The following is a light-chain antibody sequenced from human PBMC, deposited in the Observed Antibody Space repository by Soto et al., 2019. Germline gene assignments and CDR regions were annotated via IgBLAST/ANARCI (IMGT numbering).Light chain of an antibody. CDR1: SSDVGKYDY. CDR3: QCYDNSLGANVL. J-gene: IGLJ2*01. CDR2: EVS. V-gene: IGLV2-8*01. Sequence: QSVLTQPPSASGSPGQSVTISCTGTSSDVGKYDYVSWFQHHPGKAPKLIIYEVSKRPSGVPDRFSGSKSGSTASLTVSGLQTEDEAVYYCQCYDNSLGANVLFGGGTKLTVL.